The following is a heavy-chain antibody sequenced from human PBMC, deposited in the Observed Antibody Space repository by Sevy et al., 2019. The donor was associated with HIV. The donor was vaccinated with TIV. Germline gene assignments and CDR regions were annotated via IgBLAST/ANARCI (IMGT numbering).Heavy chain of an antibody. J-gene: IGHJ4*02. CDR3: ARDLRLSGYSYGSFDY. Sequence: AAVKVSCKASGYTFTGQYIHWVRQAPGQGLERMGWINPKSRGSNYAQEFQGRVTMTRDTSISTAYMELSGLTSDDTAVYYCARDLRLSGYSYGSFDYWGQGTQVIVSS. D-gene: IGHD5-18*01. CDR2: INPKSRGS. V-gene: IGHV1-2*02. CDR1: GYTFTGQY.